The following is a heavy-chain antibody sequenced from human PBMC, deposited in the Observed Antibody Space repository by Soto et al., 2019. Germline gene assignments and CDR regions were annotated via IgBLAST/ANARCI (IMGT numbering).Heavy chain of an antibody. D-gene: IGHD3-3*01. CDR2: ISAYNGNT. CDR3: ARGGRGDFWRGYQYYYYGMDV. J-gene: IGHJ6*02. V-gene: IGHV1-18*04. CDR1: GYTFTSYG. Sequence: ASVKVSCKASGYTFTSYGISWVRQAPGQGLEWMGWISAYNGNTNYAQKLQGRVTMTTDTSTSTAYMELRSLRSDDTAVYYCARGGRGDFWRGYQYYYYGMDVWGQGTTVTVSS.